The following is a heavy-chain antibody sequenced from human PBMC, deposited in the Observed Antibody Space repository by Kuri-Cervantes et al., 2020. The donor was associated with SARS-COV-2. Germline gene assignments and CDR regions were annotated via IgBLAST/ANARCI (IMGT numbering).Heavy chain of an antibody. CDR2: INPNSGGT. Sequence: ASVKVSCKASGYTFTGYYMHWVRQAPGQGLGWMGWINPNSGGTNYAEMFQGRVAMTRDTSISTAYMELSRLTSDDTAVYYCARDVGYGGSSELDITYFDCWGQGTLVTVSS. CDR3: ARDVGYGGSSELDITYFDC. CDR1: GYTFTGYY. D-gene: IGHD4-23*01. J-gene: IGHJ4*02. V-gene: IGHV1-2*02.